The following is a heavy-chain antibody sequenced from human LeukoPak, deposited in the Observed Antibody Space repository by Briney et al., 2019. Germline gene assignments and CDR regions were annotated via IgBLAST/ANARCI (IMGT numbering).Heavy chain of an antibody. CDR2: IRYDGSNK. D-gene: IGHD5-18*01. CDR3: AKDLGYSYGYYFDY. J-gene: IGHJ4*02. Sequence: QPGGSLRLSCAASGFTFSSYVMHWVRQAPGKGLEWVAFIRYDGSNKYYADSVKGRFTISRDNSKNTLYLQMNSLRAEDTAVYYCAKDLGYSYGYYFDYWGQGNLVTVSS. V-gene: IGHV3-30*02. CDR1: GFTFSSYV.